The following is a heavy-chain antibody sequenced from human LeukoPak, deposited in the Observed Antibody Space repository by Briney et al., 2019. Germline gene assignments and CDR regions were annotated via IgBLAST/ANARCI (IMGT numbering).Heavy chain of an antibody. Sequence: PGGSLRLSCAASGFTFSGSAMHWVRQASGKGLEWVGRIRGKANSYATAYAASVKGRFTISRDDSKNTAYLQMNSLRTEDTAVYYCTSVLPGYSSGWFDWGQGTLVTVSS. CDR2: IRGKANSYAT. V-gene: IGHV3-73*01. CDR1: GFTFSGSA. D-gene: IGHD6-19*01. CDR3: TSVLPGYSSGWFD. J-gene: IGHJ4*02.